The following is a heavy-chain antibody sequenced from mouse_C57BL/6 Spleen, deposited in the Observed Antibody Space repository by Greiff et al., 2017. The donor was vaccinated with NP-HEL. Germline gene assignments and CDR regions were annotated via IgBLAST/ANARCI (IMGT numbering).Heavy chain of an antibody. Sequence: QVQLQQSGAELVKPGASVKMSCKASGYTFTSYWITWVKQRPGQGLEWIGDIYPGSGSTNYNEKFKSKATLTVDTSSSTAYMQLSSLTSEDSAVYYCARYYYGSSYGEAMDYWGQGTSVTVSS. D-gene: IGHD1-1*01. CDR1: GYTFTSYW. CDR3: ARYYYGSSYGEAMDY. V-gene: IGHV1-55*01. J-gene: IGHJ4*01. CDR2: IYPGSGST.